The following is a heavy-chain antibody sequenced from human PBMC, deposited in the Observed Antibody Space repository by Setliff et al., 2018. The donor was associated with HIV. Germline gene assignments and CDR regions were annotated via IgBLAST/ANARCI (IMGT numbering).Heavy chain of an antibody. J-gene: IGHJ4*02. Sequence: PSETLSLTCAVYGRSFSGYYWNWIRQSPGKGLEWIGEINHSGGTNYNPSLKSRVTMSIDTSKNQFSLNVSSVTAADTAVYYCARSPRIGVAGEFEYWGQGTRVTVSS. CDR3: ARSPRIGVAGEFEY. CDR1: GRSFSGYY. D-gene: IGHD6-19*01. CDR2: INHSGGT. V-gene: IGHV4-34*01.